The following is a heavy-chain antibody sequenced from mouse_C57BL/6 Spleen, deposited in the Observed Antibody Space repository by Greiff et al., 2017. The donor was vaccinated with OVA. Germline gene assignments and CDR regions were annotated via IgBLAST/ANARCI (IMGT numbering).Heavy chain of an antibody. D-gene: IGHD1-1*01. CDR3: ARDYYGSSYPTYWYFDV. V-gene: IGHV1-72*01. CDR2: LDPNSGGP. CDR1: GYTFTSYW. Sequence: QVQLQQPGAELVKPGASVKLSCKASGYTFTSYWMPWVKQRPGRGLEWIGRLDPNSGGPKSNEKFQSKATLTVAKPSSTAYMQCSSLTSEDAAVYYCARDYYGSSYPTYWYFDVWGTGTTVTVSS. J-gene: IGHJ1*03.